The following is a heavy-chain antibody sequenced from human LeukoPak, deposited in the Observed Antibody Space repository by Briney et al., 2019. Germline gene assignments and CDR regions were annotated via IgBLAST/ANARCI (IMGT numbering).Heavy chain of an antibody. CDR3: ASLQYYYDSGGYYPPRDFDF. CDR2: ISGSGGST. D-gene: IGHD3-22*01. Sequence: PGGSLRLSCAASGFTISSYAMRWVRQAPGKGLEWVSAISGSGGSTYYADSVKGRFTISRDNSKNTLYLQMNSLRAEDTAVYYCASLQYYYDSGGYYPPRDFDFWGQGTLVTVSS. V-gene: IGHV3-23*01. J-gene: IGHJ4*02. CDR1: GFTISSYA.